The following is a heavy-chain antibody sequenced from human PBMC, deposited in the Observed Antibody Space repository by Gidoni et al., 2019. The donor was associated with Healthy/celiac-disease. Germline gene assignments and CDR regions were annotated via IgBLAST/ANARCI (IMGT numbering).Heavy chain of an antibody. V-gene: IGHV5-10-1*03. CDR1: GSSFTSSW. CDR2: IDPSDSYT. Sequence: EVQLVQSGAEVKKPGESLRISCKGSGSSFTSSWISWVRQMPGKGLEWMGRIDPSDSYTNYSPSFQGHVTISADKSISTAYLQWSSLKASDTAMYYCARHDGYCSGGSCYSGYFDLWGRGTLVTVSS. D-gene: IGHD2-15*01. CDR3: ARHDGYCSGGSCYSGYFDL. J-gene: IGHJ2*01.